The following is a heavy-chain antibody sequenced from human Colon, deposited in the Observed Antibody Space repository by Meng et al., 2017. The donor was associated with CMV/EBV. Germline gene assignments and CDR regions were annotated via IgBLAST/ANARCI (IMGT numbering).Heavy chain of an antibody. Sequence: GGSLRLSGVPSGFMFGGYGMHWVRQAPGKGRGWVAFVTYDGANKFYGDSVKGRFTISRDNAKTSGYLQMNSLRAEDTAAYYCARASSAGVIYYHGMDVWGQGTTVTVSS. D-gene: IGHD2/OR15-2a*01. CDR2: VTYDGANK. CDR3: ARASSAGVIYYHGMDV. CDR1: GFMFGGYG. V-gene: IGHV3-33*05. J-gene: IGHJ6*02.